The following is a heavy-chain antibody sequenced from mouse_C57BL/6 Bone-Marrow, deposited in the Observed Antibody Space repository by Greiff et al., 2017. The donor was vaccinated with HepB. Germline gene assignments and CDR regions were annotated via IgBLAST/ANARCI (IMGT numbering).Heavy chain of an antibody. CDR3: ARFYYPYYYAMDY. J-gene: IGHJ4*01. D-gene: IGHD2-1*01. Sequence: VKLVESGAELVKPGASVKISCKASGYAFSSYWMNWVKQRPGKGLEWIGQIYPGDGDTNYNGKFKGKATLTADKSSSTAYMQLSSLTSDDSAVYCCARFYYPYYYAMDYWGQGTSVTVSS. CDR1: GYAFSSYW. CDR2: IYPGDGDT. V-gene: IGHV1-80*01.